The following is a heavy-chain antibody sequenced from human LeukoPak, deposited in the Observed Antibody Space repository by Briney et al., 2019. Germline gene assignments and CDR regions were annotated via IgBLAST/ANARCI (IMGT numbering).Heavy chain of an antibody. Sequence: GASVKVSCKASGYTFTSYGISWVRQAPGQGLEWMGWISAYNGNTNYAQKLQGRVTMTTDTSTSTAYMELRSLRSDDTAVYYCARAIRYFDWLPDDYYYYGMDVWGQGTTVTVSS. D-gene: IGHD3-9*01. CDR3: ARAIRYFDWLPDDYYYYGMDV. CDR1: GYTFTSYG. CDR2: ISAYNGNT. J-gene: IGHJ6*02. V-gene: IGHV1-18*01.